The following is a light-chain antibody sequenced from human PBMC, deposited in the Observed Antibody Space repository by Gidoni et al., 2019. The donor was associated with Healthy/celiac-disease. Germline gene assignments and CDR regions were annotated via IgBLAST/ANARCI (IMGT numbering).Light chain of an antibody. CDR1: QSISSW. CDR3: QQYNSYSGA. Sequence: DIQMTQSPSTLSASVGDRVTITCRASQSISSWLAWYQQKPGKAPKLLIYKAFSLESGVPSMFSGSGSGTEFTLTISSLQPDDFATYYCQQYNSYSGAFGQGTKVEIK. J-gene: IGKJ1*01. CDR2: KAF. V-gene: IGKV1-5*03.